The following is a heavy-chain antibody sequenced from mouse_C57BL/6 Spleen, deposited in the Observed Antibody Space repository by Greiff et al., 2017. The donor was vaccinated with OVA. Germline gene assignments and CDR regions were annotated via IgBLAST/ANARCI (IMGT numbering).Heavy chain of an antibody. D-gene: IGHD1-1*01. Sequence: EVKVVESAGGLVQPGRSMKLSCTASGFTFSDYYMAWVRQVPEKGLEWVANINYDGSSTYYLDSLKSRFIISRDNAKNILYLQMSSLKSEDTATYYCARDYGSSYGYFDVWGTGTTVTVSS. V-gene: IGHV5-16*01. J-gene: IGHJ1*03. CDR1: GFTFSDYY. CDR3: ARDYGSSYGYFDV. CDR2: INYDGSST.